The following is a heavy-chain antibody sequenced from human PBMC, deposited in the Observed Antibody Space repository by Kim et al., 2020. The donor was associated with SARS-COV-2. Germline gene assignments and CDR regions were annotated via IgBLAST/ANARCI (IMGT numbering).Heavy chain of an antibody. CDR3: ATESQGVRLVVPAAMGGWVRGGYYGMDV. D-gene: IGHD2-2*01. V-gene: IGHV4-4*02. J-gene: IGHJ6*02. CDR2: IYHSGST. Sequence: SETLSLTCAVSGGSISSSNWWSWVRQPPGKGLEWIGEIYHSGSTNYNPSLKSRVTISVDKSKNQFSLKLSSVTAADTAVYYCATESQGVRLVVPAAMGGWVRGGYYGMDVWGQGTTVTVSS. CDR1: GGSISSSNW.